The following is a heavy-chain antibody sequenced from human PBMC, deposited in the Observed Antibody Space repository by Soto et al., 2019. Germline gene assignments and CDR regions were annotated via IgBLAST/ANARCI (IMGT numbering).Heavy chain of an antibody. CDR3: ARDSMDSSSSRCCYYYYYMDV. CDR1: GYTFTSYA. CDR2: INAGNGNT. D-gene: IGHD6-6*01. J-gene: IGHJ6*03. V-gene: IGHV1-3*01. Sequence: GASVKVSCKASGYTFTSYAMHWVRQAPGQRLEWMGWINAGNGNTKYSQRFQGRVTITRDTSASTAYMELSSLRSEDTAVYYCARDSMDSSSSRCCYYYYYMDVSGKGTTVTVSS.